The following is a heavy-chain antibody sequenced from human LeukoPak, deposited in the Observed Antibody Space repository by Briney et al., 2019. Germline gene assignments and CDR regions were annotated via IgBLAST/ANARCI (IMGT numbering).Heavy chain of an antibody. V-gene: IGHV1-8*01. CDR2: MNPNSGNT. Sequence: ASVKVSCKASGYTFTSYDINWVRQATGQGLEWMGWMNPNSGNTGYAQKFQGRVTMTRNTSVSTAYMELSSLRSEDTAVYYCARGRRWSNNWFDPWGQGTLVTVSS. D-gene: IGHD4-23*01. CDR1: GYTFTSYD. J-gene: IGHJ5*02. CDR3: ARGRRWSNNWFDP.